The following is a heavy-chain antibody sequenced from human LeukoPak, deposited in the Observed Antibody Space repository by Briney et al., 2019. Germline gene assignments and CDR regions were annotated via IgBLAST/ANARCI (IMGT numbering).Heavy chain of an antibody. D-gene: IGHD1-1*01. Sequence: GASVKVSRKASGYTFSSYFLYWVRQAPGQGLEWMGMINTSGGNTYYAQRIQGRVTMTTDTSTSTVYFDLSSLRSDDTAVYFCARSNWELGGGYWYFYRWGR. CDR3: ARSNWELGGGYWYFYR. V-gene: IGHV1-46*01. J-gene: IGHJ2*01. CDR1: GYTFSSYF. CDR2: INTSGGNT.